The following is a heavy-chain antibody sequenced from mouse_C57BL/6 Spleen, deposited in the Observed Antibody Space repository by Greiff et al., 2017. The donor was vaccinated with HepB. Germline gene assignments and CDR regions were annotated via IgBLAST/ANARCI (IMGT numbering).Heavy chain of an antibody. V-gene: IGHV1-52*01. J-gene: IGHJ2*01. CDR3: ARSEGLRRGFDY. CDR2: IDPSDSET. CDR1: GYTFTSYW. D-gene: IGHD2-4*01. Sequence: VQLQQPGAELVRPGSSVKLSCKASGYTFTSYWMHWVKQRPIQGLEWIGNIDPSDSETHYNQKFKDKATLTVDKSSSTAYMQLSSLTSEDSAVYYCARSEGLRRGFDYWGQGTTLTVSS.